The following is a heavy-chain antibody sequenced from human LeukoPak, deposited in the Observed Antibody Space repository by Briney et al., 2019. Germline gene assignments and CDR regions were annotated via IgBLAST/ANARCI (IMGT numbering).Heavy chain of an antibody. CDR2: ISGDGGST. J-gene: IGHJ3*02. CDR3: ARGADLDI. Sequence: GGSLRLSCAASGFTFDDYAMHWVRQAPGKGLEWVSLISGDGGSTYYADSVKGRFTISRDNSKNTLYLQMNSLRAEDTAVYYCARGADLDIWGQGTMVTVSS. V-gene: IGHV3-43*02. CDR1: GFTFDDYA.